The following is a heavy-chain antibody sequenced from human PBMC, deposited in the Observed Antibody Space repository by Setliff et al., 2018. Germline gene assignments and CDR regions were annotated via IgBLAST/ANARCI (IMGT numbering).Heavy chain of an antibody. CDR2: MNIDNGKT. Sequence: VASVKVSCKASGYSFTLYAMHWMRQAPGQRLEWMGWMNIDNGKTEYSQEFQDRVTFTRDTFAETAYMELRSLTSDDMAVYYCARGYCDGIGCPAPLYYFDSWGQGTLVTVS. V-gene: IGHV1-3*03. CDR3: ARGYCDGIGCPAPLYYFDS. CDR1: GYSFTLYA. D-gene: IGHD2-21*01. J-gene: IGHJ4*02.